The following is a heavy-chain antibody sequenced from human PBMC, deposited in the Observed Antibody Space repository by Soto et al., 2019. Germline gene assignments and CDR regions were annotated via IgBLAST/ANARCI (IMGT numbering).Heavy chain of an antibody. CDR1: GGTFSSYA. J-gene: IGHJ4*02. CDR2: IIPIFGPP. CDR3: ARSPSQWLEFDY. D-gene: IGHD6-19*01. Sequence: QVQLVQSGAEVKKPGSSVKVSCKASGGTFSSYAITWVRQAPGQGLEWMGGIIPIFGPPNYAQKFQGRVTITGDETPSTPYKELSSLRAEDTAVYYCARSPSQWLEFDYWGQGTLVTVSS. V-gene: IGHV1-69*12.